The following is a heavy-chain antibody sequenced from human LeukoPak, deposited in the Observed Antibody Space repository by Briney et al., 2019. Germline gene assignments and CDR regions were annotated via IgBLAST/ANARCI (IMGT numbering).Heavy chain of an antibody. Sequence: GGSLRLSCAASGFTFSSYWMSWARQAPGKGLEWVANIKDDGSEKYYVDSMKGRFTISRDNAKNSLYLQMNSLRAEDTAVYYCAKRLSGSYYAYFDCWGQGTLVTVSS. CDR2: IKDDGSEK. CDR1: GFTFSSYW. V-gene: IGHV3-7*01. J-gene: IGHJ4*02. CDR3: AKRLSGSYYAYFDC. D-gene: IGHD1-26*01.